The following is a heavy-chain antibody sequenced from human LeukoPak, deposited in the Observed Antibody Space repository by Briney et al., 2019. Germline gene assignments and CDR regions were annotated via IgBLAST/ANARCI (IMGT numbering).Heavy chain of an antibody. CDR1: GFTFSSYA. CDR2: ISYDGSNK. CDR3: ASGYCSSTTCAIDY. J-gene: IGHJ4*02. D-gene: IGHD2-2*01. Sequence: PGGSLRLSCAASGFTFSSYAMHWVRQAPGKGLEWVAVISYDGSNKDYADSVKGRFTISRDNSKNTLFLQMNSLRAEDTAVYYCASGYCSSTTCAIDYWGQGTLVTVSS. V-gene: IGHV3-30-3*01.